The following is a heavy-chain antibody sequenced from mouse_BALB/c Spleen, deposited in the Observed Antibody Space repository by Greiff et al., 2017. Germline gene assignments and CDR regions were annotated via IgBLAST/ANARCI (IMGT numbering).Heavy chain of an antibody. D-gene: IGHD2-4*01. J-gene: IGHJ2*01. CDR2: IAPGSGST. Sequence: DLVKPGASVKLSCKASGYTFTSYWINWIKQRPGQGLEWIGRIAPGSGSTYYNEMFKGKATLTVDTSSSTAYIQLSSLSSEDSAVYFCARGYDYDERNYFDYWGQGTTRTVSS. CDR3: ARGYDYDERNYFDY. V-gene: IGHV1S41*01. CDR1: GYTFTSYW.